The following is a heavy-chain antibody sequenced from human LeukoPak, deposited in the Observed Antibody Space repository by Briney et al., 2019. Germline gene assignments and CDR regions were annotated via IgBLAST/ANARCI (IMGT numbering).Heavy chain of an antibody. CDR3: ASCSDTNGVCHLDAFDI. J-gene: IGHJ3*02. Sequence: SETPSLTCTVSGGSISSYYWSWIRQPPGKGLEWIGYIYYSGSTNYNPSLKSRVTISVDTSKNQFSLKLSSVTAADTAVYYCASCSDTNGVCHLDAFDIWGQGTMVTVSS. D-gene: IGHD2-8*01. CDR2: IYYSGST. V-gene: IGHV4-59*01. CDR1: GGSISSYY.